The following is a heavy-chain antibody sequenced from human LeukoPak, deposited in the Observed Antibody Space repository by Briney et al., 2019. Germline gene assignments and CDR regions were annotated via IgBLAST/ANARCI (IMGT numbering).Heavy chain of an antibody. V-gene: IGHV3-7*01. J-gene: IGHJ3*02. D-gene: IGHD3-3*01. CDR1: GFTFSSYW. CDR2: IKRDGSEK. Sequence: GGSLRLSCAASGFTFSSYWMSWVRQAPVKELEWVANIKRDGSEKYYVDSVKGRFTISRDNAKNPLYLQMNSLRAEDTAVYYCARENHDFWSGYYGAFDIWGQGTMVTVSS. CDR3: ARENHDFWSGYYGAFDI.